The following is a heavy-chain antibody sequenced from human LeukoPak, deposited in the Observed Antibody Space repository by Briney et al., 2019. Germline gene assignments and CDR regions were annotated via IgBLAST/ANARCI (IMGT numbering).Heavy chain of an antibody. J-gene: IGHJ3*02. D-gene: IGHD6-19*01. Sequence: ALVKVSCKASGYTFIGYYMHWVRQAPGQGLEWMGWIDPYSGGTHFAQRFQGRVSMTLDTSISTAYMELTRLTSDDTAVYYCARDGVAGSSDAFDIWGQGTMVTVSA. CDR2: IDPYSGGT. V-gene: IGHV1-2*02. CDR1: GYTFIGYY. CDR3: ARDGVAGSSDAFDI.